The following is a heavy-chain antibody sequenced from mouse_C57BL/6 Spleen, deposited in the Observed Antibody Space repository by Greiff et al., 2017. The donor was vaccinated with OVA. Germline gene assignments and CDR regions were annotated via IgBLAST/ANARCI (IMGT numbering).Heavy chain of an antibody. CDR1: GFTFSSYA. CDR2: ISDGGSYT. CDR3: ARELTVVATEGYYYAMDY. V-gene: IGHV5-4*01. Sequence: DVMLVESGGGLVKPGGSLKLSCAASGFTFSSYAMSWVRQTPEKRLEWVATISDGGSYTYYPDNVKGRFTISRDNAKNNLYLQMGHLKSEDTAMYYCARELTVVATEGYYYAMDYWGQGTSVTVSS. J-gene: IGHJ4*01. D-gene: IGHD1-1*01.